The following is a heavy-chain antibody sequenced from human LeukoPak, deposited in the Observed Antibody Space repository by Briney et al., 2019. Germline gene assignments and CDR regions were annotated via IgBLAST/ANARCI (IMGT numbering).Heavy chain of an antibody. CDR1: GGSFSGYY. V-gene: IGHV4-34*01. CDR2: INHSGST. J-gene: IGHJ3*02. Sequence: SSETLSLTCAVYGGSFSGYYWSWIRQPPGKGLEWIGEINHSGSTNYNPSLKSRVTISVDTSKNQFFLKLSSVTAADTAAYYCARVRMDAFDIWGQGTMVTVSS. CDR3: ARVRMDAFDI. D-gene: IGHD3-3*01.